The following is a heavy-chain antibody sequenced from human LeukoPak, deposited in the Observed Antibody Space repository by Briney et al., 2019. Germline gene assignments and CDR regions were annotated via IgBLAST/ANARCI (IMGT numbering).Heavy chain of an antibody. V-gene: IGHV3-7*04. J-gene: IGHJ4*02. CDR1: GFTFSTSW. CDR3: ARAAYTGSPTSFDY. D-gene: IGHD1-26*01. CDR2: IKQDGSKK. Sequence: GGSLRLSCAASGFTFSTSWMSWVRQAPGKGLEWVATIKQDGSKKYYVDSVKGRFTISRDNAKISLYLQMNSLRAEDTAVYYCARAAYTGSPTSFDYWGQGTLVTVSS.